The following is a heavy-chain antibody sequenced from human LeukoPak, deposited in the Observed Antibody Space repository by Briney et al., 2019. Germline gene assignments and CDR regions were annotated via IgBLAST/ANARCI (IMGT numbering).Heavy chain of an antibody. D-gene: IGHD3-22*01. V-gene: IGHV4-4*07. CDR1: GGSISSYY. J-gene: IGHJ4*02. CDR3: ATGRPDSSGYYYVDY. CDR2: IYTSGST. Sequence: SETLSLTCTVSGGSISSYYWSWIRQPAGKGLEWIGRIYTSGSTNYNPSLKSRVTMSVDTSKNQFSLKLSSVTAADTAVYYCATGRPDSSGYYYVDYWGQGTLVTVSS.